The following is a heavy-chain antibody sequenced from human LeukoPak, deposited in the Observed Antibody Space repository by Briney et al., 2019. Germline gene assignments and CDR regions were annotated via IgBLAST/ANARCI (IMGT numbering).Heavy chain of an antibody. J-gene: IGHJ4*02. CDR1: GGSIRSSYYY. Sequence: SETLSLTCTVSGGSIRSSYYYWGWIRQPPGKGLEWIGSIYDSGSTYYNPSLKSRVTISVDTSKNQFSLKLNSVTAADTAVYYCASARSGSYYRSYFDYWGQGTLVTVSS. CDR2: IYDSGST. V-gene: IGHV4-39*01. CDR3: ASARSGSYYRSYFDY. D-gene: IGHD3-10*01.